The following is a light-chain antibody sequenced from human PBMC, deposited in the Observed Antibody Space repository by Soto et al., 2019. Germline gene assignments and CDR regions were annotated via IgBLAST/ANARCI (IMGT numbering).Light chain of an antibody. V-gene: IGKV1-33*01. CDR2: DAS. J-gene: IGKJ4*01. CDR3: QQYRDLSC. Sequence: EIQMTHSPSSLYASVGDRETITCQASQDIRNYLNWYKQKPGKAPALLIFDASNLEPGVSSRFSGSGSGTDFSFAISGLQPGDFATYCCQQYRDLSCFGGGTKVEVK. CDR1: QDIRNY.